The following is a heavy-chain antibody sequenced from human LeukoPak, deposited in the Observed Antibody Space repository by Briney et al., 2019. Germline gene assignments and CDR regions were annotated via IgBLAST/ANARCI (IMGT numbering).Heavy chain of an antibody. CDR3: ARDDDTTGRYSRFDY. Sequence: GGSLRLSCVASGFNFSSYTMYWVRQGPGKGLEWVAVMWSDGTKKYYADSVKGRFTVSRDTSKHTLYLQMSSLRAEDTAVYFCARDDDTTGRYSRFDYWGQGTLVTVSS. CDR2: MWSDGTKK. D-gene: IGHD3-22*01. J-gene: IGHJ4*02. V-gene: IGHV3-33*07. CDR1: GFNFSSYT.